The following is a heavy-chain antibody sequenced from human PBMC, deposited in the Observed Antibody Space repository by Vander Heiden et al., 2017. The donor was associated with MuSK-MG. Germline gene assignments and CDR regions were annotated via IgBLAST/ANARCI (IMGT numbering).Heavy chain of an antibody. J-gene: IGHJ4*02. CDR1: GFTFSGAW. CDR2: RKTKSDGGTK. CDR3: IRGGELFSF. D-gene: IGHD3-10*01. Sequence: EVQLVESGGGLVKPGGSLRLSCAASGFTFSGAWMTWVRQAPGKGLGWVGRRKTKSDGGTKDYAAPVKGRFTISRDDSKRILFLQMNSLKTEDTAVYYCIRGGELFSFWGQGTLVTVSS. V-gene: IGHV3-15*01.